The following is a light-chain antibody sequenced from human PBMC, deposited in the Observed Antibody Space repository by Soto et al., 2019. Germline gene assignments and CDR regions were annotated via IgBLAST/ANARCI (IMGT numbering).Light chain of an antibody. CDR3: QHYNSYSEA. Sequence: DIQMTQSPSSLSASVGDRVTITCRASQSISSYLNWYQQKPWKAPKVLIYGASGLQSGVPPRFRGSGSGTDFTLTISSLQPDDFATYYCQHYNSYSEAFGQGTKVDIK. CDR2: GAS. V-gene: IGKV1-39*01. CDR1: QSISSY. J-gene: IGKJ1*01.